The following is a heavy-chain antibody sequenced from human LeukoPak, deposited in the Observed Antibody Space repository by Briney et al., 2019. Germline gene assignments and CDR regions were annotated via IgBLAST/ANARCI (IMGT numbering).Heavy chain of an antibody. CDR1: GDSINSGHYY. D-gene: IGHD2/OR15-2a*01. J-gene: IGHJ5*02. V-gene: IGHV4-39*01. CDR3: ARHSMRYNWFDP. Sequence: SETLSLTCSVSGDSINSGHYYWAWIRQPPGKGLEWIGTIYHSGNTFYNLSLKSRLTISVDTSKNQFSLKLSSVTASDTAVYYCARHSMRYNWFDPWGQGTLVTVSS. CDR2: IYHSGNT.